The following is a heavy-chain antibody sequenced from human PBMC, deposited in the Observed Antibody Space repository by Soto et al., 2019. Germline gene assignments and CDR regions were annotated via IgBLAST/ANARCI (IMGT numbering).Heavy chain of an antibody. CDR2: INTNTGSP. CDR1: GYTFTGYY. CDR3: ARDFGSYTTSYYWFDL. J-gene: IGHJ5*02. D-gene: IGHD6-13*01. Sequence: ASVKVSCKASGYTFTGYYMHWVRQAPGQGLEWMGWINTNTGSPTYVQGFTGRFVFSSDTSVSTAYLEIYSLKAEDTATYYCARDFGSYTTSYYWFDLWGQGTLVTVS. V-gene: IGHV7-4-1*01.